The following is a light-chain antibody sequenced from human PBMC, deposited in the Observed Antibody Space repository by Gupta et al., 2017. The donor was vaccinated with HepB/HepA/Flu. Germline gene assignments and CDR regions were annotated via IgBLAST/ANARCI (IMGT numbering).Light chain of an antibody. CDR2: GAS. V-gene: IGKV3-15*01. Sequence: EIVLPQSPATLSVSPGERATLSCRASPRVSSNLAWYQQKPGQAPRLLRYGASTRATGIPARFSGSGSVREFTLTSSSLQSADIAVSYCQEENNGLITFGQGTQMEIK. CDR1: PRVSSN. J-gene: IGKJ5*01. CDR3: QEENNGLIT.